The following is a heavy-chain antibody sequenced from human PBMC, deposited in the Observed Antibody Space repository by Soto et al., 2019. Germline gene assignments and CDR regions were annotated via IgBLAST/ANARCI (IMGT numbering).Heavy chain of an antibody. Sequence: SGGSLRLSCAASGFTFSSYAMSWVRQAPGKGLEWVSAISGSGGSTYYADSVKGRFTISRDNSKNTLHLQMNSLRAEDTAVYYFAKGSGWYVVHLRFDPWGQGTLVTVSS. J-gene: IGHJ5*02. D-gene: IGHD6-19*01. CDR3: AKGSGWYVVHLRFDP. CDR1: GFTFSSYA. CDR2: ISGSGGST. V-gene: IGHV3-23*01.